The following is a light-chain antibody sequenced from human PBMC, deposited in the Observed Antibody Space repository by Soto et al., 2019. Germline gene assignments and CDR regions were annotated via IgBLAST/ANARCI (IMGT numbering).Light chain of an antibody. J-gene: IGKJ5*01. CDR1: QSVSSSQ. CDR2: GAS. Sequence: EIVLTHSPATLSFSPGEVATLSFSASQSVSSSQLAWYQQKPAQPPRLLVYGASSRATGIPDRFSGSGSGSDFTLAISRLEPEDFAVYYCQNYGGAPLNFGQGTRLEIK. V-gene: IGKV3-20*01. CDR3: QNYGGAPLN.